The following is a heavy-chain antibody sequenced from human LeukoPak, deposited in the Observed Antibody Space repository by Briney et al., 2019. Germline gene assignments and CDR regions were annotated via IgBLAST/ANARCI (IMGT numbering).Heavy chain of an antibody. V-gene: IGHV4-30-2*01. Sequence: SETLSLTCTVSGVSISSGGYYWTWIRQPPGKGLEWIGYISHSGTTYYNPSLRSGVTISVDTSKNQFSLKLSSVTAADTAVYYCARVGWELGWNWFDPWGQGTLVTVSS. CDR2: ISHSGTT. CDR1: GVSISSGGYY. J-gene: IGHJ5*02. D-gene: IGHD1-26*01. CDR3: ARVGWELGWNWFDP.